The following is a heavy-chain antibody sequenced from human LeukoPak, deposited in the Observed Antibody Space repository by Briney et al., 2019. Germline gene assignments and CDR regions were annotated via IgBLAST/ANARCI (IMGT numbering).Heavy chain of an antibody. CDR2: IYSSDST. Sequence: PGGSLRLSCAASGFTFSSYGMHWVRQAPGKGLEWVSVIYSSDSTYYADSVKGRFTVSRDNSKNSVYLQMNSLRAEDTAVYYCARGQWLASLFDDWGQGTLVTVSS. D-gene: IGHD6-19*01. V-gene: IGHV3-66*01. CDR3: ARGQWLASLFDD. CDR1: GFTFSSYG. J-gene: IGHJ4*02.